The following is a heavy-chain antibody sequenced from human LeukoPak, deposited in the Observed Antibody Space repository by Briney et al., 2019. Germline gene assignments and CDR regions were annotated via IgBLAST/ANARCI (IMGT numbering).Heavy chain of an antibody. J-gene: IGHJ6*02. CDR1: GYSISSGYY. CDR3: ARGLLYNRYYYYGMDV. D-gene: IGHD1-14*01. V-gene: IGHV4-38-2*02. CDR2: IYHSGST. Sequence: SETLSLTCTVSGYSISSGYYWGWIRQPPGKGLEWIGSIYHSGSTYYNPSLKSRVTISVDTSKNQFSLKLSSVTAADTAVYYCARGLLYNRYYYYGMDVWGQGTTVTVSS.